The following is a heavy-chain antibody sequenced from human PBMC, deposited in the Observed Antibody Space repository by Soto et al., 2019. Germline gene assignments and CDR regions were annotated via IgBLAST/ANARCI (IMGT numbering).Heavy chain of an antibody. CDR3: ARDRNYYDSSGYYIGAFDI. Sequence: GSLRLSCAASGFTFSSYTMNWVRQAPGKGLEWVSYISSSSSTIYYADSVKGRFTISRDNAKNSLYLQMNSLRDEDTAVYYCARDRNYYDSSGYYIGAFDIWGQGTMVTVSS. V-gene: IGHV3-48*02. J-gene: IGHJ3*02. D-gene: IGHD3-22*01. CDR2: ISSSSSTI. CDR1: GFTFSSYT.